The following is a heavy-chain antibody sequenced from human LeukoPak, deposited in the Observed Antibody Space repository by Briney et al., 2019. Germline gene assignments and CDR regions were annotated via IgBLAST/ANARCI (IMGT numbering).Heavy chain of an antibody. CDR3: ARDRYCNGGSCPNFDY. V-gene: IGHV4-34*01. J-gene: IGHJ4*02. D-gene: IGHD2-15*01. CDR2: INHSGST. Sequence: SETLSLTCAVYGGSFSGYYWSWIRQPPGKGLEWIGEINHSGSTNYNPSLKSRVTISVDTSKNQFSLKLSSVTAADTAVYYCARDRYCNGGSCPNFDYWGQGTLVTVSS. CDR1: GGSFSGYY.